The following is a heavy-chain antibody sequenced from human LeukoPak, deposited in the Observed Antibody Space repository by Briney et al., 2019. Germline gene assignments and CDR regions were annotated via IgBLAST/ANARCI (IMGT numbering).Heavy chain of an antibody. CDR3: VKDVGGSYAFGY. CDR2: INDNGGRT. J-gene: IGHJ4*02. V-gene: IGHV3-64D*09. CDR1: GFIFTSYA. Sequence: GGSLRLSCAASGFIFTSYAMHWVRQAPGKGLEYVSGINDNGGRTHYGDSVKGRFSISRDNSKNTLHLQMSTLRAEDTALYYCVKDVGGSYAFGYWGQGILVTVAS. D-gene: IGHD1-26*01.